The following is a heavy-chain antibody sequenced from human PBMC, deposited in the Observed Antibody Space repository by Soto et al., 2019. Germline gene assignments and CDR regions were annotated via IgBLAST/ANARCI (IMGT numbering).Heavy chain of an antibody. J-gene: IGHJ5*02. Sequence: PSETLSLTFAVYGGSFSGYYWSWIRQPPGKGLEWIGEIKHSGSTNYNPSLKSRVTISVDTSKNQFSLKLSSVTAADTAVYYCARGVEWFGEPGWFDPWGQGTLVTVSS. V-gene: IGHV4-34*01. CDR1: GGSFSGYY. D-gene: IGHD3-10*01. CDR2: IKHSGST. CDR3: ARGVEWFGEPGWFDP.